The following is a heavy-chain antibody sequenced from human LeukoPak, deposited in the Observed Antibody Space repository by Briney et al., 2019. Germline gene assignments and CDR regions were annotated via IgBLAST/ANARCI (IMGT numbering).Heavy chain of an antibody. CDR3: AKGTTANYYNYYGMDV. D-gene: IGHD4-11*01. V-gene: IGHV3-23*01. Sequence: PGGSLRLSCAASGFTFSSYAMSWVRQAPGKGLEWVSAISGSGGSTYYADSVKGRFTISRDNSKNTLYLQMNSLRAEDTAVYYCAKGTTANYYNYYGMDVWGQGTTVTVSS. CDR2: ISGSGGST. J-gene: IGHJ6*02. CDR1: GFTFSSYA.